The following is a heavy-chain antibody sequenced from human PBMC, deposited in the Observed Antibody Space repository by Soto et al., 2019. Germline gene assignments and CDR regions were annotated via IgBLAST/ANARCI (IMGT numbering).Heavy chain of an antibody. CDR1: GFLFSSSA. D-gene: IGHD5-12*01. J-gene: IGHJ3*01. Sequence: SVKVSCKTSGFLFSSSAVHWVRQSRGQHLEWIGWIVVRGGDTIYAHSFQDRVTITRDMSTSTAYMTLSSLRSEDTAMYYCAAVRLSGFSLWGQGTMVTVSS. V-gene: IGHV1-58*01. CDR3: AAVRLSGFSL. CDR2: IVVRGGDT.